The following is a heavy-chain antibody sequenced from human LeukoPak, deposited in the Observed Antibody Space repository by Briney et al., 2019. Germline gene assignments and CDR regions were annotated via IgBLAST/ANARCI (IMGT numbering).Heavy chain of an antibody. CDR2: VYYSGST. CDR1: GGSMNNYY. D-gene: IGHD3-22*01. CDR3: ARGGTPITMIVVESNWFDP. J-gene: IGHJ5*02. Sequence: SETLSLTCSVSGGSMNNYYWSWIRQPPGKGQEWIGNVYYSGSTDSNPSLKSRVTMSVDTSKNQFSMKLSSVTAADTAVYCCARGGTPITMIVVESNWFDPWGQGTRVTVSS. V-gene: IGHV4-59*01.